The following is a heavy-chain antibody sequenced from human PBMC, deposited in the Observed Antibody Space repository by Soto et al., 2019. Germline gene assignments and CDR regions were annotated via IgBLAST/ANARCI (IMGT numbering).Heavy chain of an antibody. CDR3: ACRSLSLAYFDF. CDR2: IYPSDSDT. J-gene: IGHJ4*02. D-gene: IGHD3-10*01. Sequence: GESLKISCQGSGYSFTSYWIGWVRQMPGKGLEWMGIIYPSDSDTRDSPSFQGQVTISADKSISTAYLQWSSLKASDTAMYYCACRSLSLAYFDFWGPGTLVTVSS. V-gene: IGHV5-51*01. CDR1: GYSFTSYW.